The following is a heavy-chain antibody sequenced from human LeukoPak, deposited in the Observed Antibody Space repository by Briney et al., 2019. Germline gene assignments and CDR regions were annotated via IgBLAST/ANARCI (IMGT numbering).Heavy chain of an antibody. J-gene: IGHJ4*02. D-gene: IGHD5-18*01. CDR2: ITASGGNT. CDR1: GFTFSSYA. V-gene: IGHV3-23*01. CDR3: AKGNGYSYGRYYFDY. Sequence: GGSLRLSCAASGFTFSSYAMGWVRQAPGKGLEWVSAITASGGNTYYADSVKGRFTISRDNSKNTLYLQVNSLRAEDTAVYYCAKGNGYSYGRYYFDYWGQGTLLTVSS.